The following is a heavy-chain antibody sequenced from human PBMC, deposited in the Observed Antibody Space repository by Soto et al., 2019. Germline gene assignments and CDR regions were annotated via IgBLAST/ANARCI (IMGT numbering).Heavy chain of an antibody. D-gene: IGHD3-9*01. CDR3: ARNNYDILTGYYSLAGGTAFDI. J-gene: IGHJ3*02. V-gene: IGHV1-69*12. Sequence: QVQLVQSGAEVKKPGSSVKVSCKASGGTFSSYAISWVRQAPGQGLEWMGGIIPIFGTANYAQKFQGRVTIAADESTSTAYMELSSLRSEDTAVYYCARNNYDILTGYYSLAGGTAFDIWVQGTMVTVSS. CDR2: IIPIFGTA. CDR1: GGTFSSYA.